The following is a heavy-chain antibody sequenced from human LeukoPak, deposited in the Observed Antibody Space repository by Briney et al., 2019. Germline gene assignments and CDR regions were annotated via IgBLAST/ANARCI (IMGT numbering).Heavy chain of an antibody. D-gene: IGHD5-18*01. Sequence: GGSLRLSCAASGFTFSSYSMNWVRQAPGKGLEWVSSISSSSSYIYYADSVKGRFTISRDNAKNSLYLQMNSLRAEDTAVYYCAKDATAMEQYYYYYMDVWGKGTTVTVSS. CDR1: GFTFSSYS. CDR2: ISSSSSYI. J-gene: IGHJ6*03. CDR3: AKDATAMEQYYYYYMDV. V-gene: IGHV3-21*01.